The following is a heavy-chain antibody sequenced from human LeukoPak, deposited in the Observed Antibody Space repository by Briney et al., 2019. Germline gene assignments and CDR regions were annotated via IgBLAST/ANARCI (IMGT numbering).Heavy chain of an antibody. Sequence: ASVKVSCKASGYTFTDYYIHWVRQAPGQGREWMGWINPNSGGTKYAQKFQGRVTMTTDTSISTAYMEMSRLTSDDTAVYYCARDAHNGYEFHDWFDPWGQGALVTVSS. CDR2: INPNSGGT. D-gene: IGHD5-12*01. J-gene: IGHJ5*02. CDR3: ARDAHNGYEFHDWFDP. CDR1: GYTFTDYY. V-gene: IGHV1-2*02.